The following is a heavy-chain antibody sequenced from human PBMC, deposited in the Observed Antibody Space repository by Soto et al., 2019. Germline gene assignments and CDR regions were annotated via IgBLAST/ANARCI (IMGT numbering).Heavy chain of an antibody. J-gene: IGHJ6*02. Sequence: SSETLSLTCTVSGDSISTYYWTWIRQPPGKGLEWIGYIYDSGSASYNPSLKSRVTISVDTSKNEFALKLRSVTAADTAVYYCARGGSTALAYYFYGMDVWGQGTTVTVSS. CDR3: ARGGSTALAYYFYGMDV. CDR1: GDSISTYY. V-gene: IGHV4-59*01. D-gene: IGHD5-18*01. CDR2: IYDSGSA.